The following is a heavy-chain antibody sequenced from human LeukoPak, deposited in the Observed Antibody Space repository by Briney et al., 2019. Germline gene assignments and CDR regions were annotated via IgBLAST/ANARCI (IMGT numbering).Heavy chain of an antibody. Sequence: GGSLRLSCAASGFTFSSYSMTWVRQAPGKGLEWVSVISGSGGATYYADSVKGRFTISRDNSKNTLCLQMNSLRAEDTAVYYCAKAASSGYYMHDFWGQGTLVTVSS. J-gene: IGHJ4*02. V-gene: IGHV3-23*01. CDR3: AKAASSGYYMHDF. CDR2: ISGSGGAT. D-gene: IGHD3-22*01. CDR1: GFTFSSYS.